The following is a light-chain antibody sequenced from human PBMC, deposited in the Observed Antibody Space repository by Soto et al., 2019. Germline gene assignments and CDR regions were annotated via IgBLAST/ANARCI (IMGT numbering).Light chain of an antibody. Sequence: EIVLTQSPCTLSLSPGERATLSCRASQSVSSSSLAWYQQKPGQAPRLLIYAASNRASGIPGRFSGSGSGTDFTLTISRLEPEDFAVYYCQQYVGSPPMYTFGQGTKLEIK. J-gene: IGKJ2*01. V-gene: IGKV3-20*01. CDR2: AAS. CDR3: QQYVGSPPMYT. CDR1: QSVSSSS.